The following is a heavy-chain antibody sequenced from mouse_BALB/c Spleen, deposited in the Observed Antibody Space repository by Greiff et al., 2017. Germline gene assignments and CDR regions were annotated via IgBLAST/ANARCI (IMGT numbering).Heavy chain of an antibody. CDR1: GYSFTSYW. Sequence: EVQLQQSGTVLARPGASVTMSCKASGYSFTSYWMHWVKQRLGQGLEWIGAIYPGNSDTSYNQKFKGKAKLTAVTSASTAYMELSSLTNEDSAVYYCAREERPIFAYWGQGTLVTVSA. J-gene: IGHJ3*01. CDR2: IYPGNSDT. CDR3: AREERPIFAY. V-gene: IGHV1-5*01. D-gene: IGHD2-14*01.